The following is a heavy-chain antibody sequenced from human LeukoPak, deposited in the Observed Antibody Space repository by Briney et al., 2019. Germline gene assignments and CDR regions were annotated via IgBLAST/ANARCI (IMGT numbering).Heavy chain of an antibody. Sequence: QPGGSLRLSCAAPGFTFDDYAMHWVRQAPGKGLEWVSLISVDGGSTYYADSVKGRFTISRGNSKNSLFLQMNSLRTEDTALYYCAKAVTTLSPYFDYWGQGTLVTVSS. CDR1: GFTFDDYA. CDR2: ISVDGGST. CDR3: AKAVTTLSPYFDY. V-gene: IGHV3-43*02. J-gene: IGHJ4*02. D-gene: IGHD4-11*01.